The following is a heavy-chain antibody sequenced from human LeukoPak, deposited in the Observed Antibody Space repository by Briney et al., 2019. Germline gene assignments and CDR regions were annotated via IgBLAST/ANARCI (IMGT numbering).Heavy chain of an antibody. V-gene: IGHV3-21*01. J-gene: IGHJ4*02. CDR2: ISSGTSYI. Sequence: GGSLRLSCAASGFTFNTYTMNWVRQAPGKGLEWVSSISSGTSYIYYADSVKGRFTISRDNAKNSLYLQMNSLRAEDTAVYYCANEYSSGWSFDYWGQGTLVTVSS. D-gene: IGHD6-25*01. CDR1: GFTFNTYT. CDR3: ANEYSSGWSFDY.